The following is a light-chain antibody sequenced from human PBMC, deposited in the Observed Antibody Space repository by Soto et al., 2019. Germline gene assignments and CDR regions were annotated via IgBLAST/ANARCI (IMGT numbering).Light chain of an antibody. Sequence: DIVRTQSQESLAVSLGERATINCKSIQSVLYTSNSKSYLAWYQQKPGQSPKLLTYWASTRESGVPERFAGSGSGTNFTLTISSLQAEDVDVYYCQQYYSIPLSFGGGTKLDIK. CDR3: QQYYSIPLS. CDR1: QSVLYTSNSKSY. J-gene: IGKJ4*01. V-gene: IGKV4-1*01. CDR2: WAS.